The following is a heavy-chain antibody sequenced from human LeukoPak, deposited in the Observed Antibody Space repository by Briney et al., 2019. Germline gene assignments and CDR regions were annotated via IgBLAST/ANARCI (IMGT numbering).Heavy chain of an antibody. J-gene: IGHJ4*02. Sequence: PGRSLRLSCAVSGFTFSNYGVHWVRQAPGKGLEWVALLSSGGINKHYADSVKGRFIISRDNSMNTLYLQMNSQRVEDTAVYYCARDHAGSGRAFDNWGQGTLVTVSS. D-gene: IGHD2-15*01. CDR3: ARDHAGSGRAFDN. V-gene: IGHV3-30*03. CDR2: LSSGGINK. CDR1: GFTFSNYG.